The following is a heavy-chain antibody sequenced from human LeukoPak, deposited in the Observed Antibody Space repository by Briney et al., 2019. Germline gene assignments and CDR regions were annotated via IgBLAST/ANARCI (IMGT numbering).Heavy chain of an antibody. J-gene: IGHJ4*02. Sequence: SVKVSCKASGGTFSSYAISWVGQAPGQGLEWMGGIIPIFGTANYAQKFQGRVTITTDESTSTAYMELSSLRSEDTAVYYCARGAYYDSSGYESLYYFDYWGQGTLVTVSS. CDR1: GGTFSSYA. CDR3: ARGAYYDSSGYESLYYFDY. V-gene: IGHV1-69*05. D-gene: IGHD3-22*01. CDR2: IIPIFGTA.